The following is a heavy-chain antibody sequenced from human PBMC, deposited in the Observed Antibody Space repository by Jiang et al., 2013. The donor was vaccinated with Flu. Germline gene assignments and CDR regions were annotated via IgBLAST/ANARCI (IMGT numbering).Heavy chain of an antibody. CDR2: ISSSGSTI. V-gene: IGHV3-48*03. Sequence: LESGGGLVQPGGSLRLSCAASGFTFSSYEMNWVRQAPGKGLEWVSYISSSGSTIYYADSVKGRFTISRDNAKNSLYLQMNSLRAEDTAVYYCARDRSRGYSYGYGMDVWGKGTTVTVSS. CDR3: ARDRSRGYSYGYGMDV. CDR1: GFTFSSYE. D-gene: IGHD5-18*01. J-gene: IGHJ6*04.